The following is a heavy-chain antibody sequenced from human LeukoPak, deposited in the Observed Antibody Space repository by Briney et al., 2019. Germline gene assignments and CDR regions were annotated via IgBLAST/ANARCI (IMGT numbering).Heavy chain of an antibody. D-gene: IGHD3-3*01. V-gene: IGHV4-39*07. CDR3: ASLPEFWGGYTKEWFDP. Sequence: PSETLSLTCTVSGGSISSSSYYWGWIGQPPGKGLEWIGSIYYSGSTYYNPSLKSRVTISVDTSKNQFSLKLSSVAAADTDVYYCASLPEFWGGYTKEWFDPWGQGTLVTVSS. CDR1: GGSISSSSYY. CDR2: IYYSGST. J-gene: IGHJ5*02.